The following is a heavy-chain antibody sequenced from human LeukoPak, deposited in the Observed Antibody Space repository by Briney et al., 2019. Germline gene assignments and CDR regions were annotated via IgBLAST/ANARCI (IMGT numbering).Heavy chain of an antibody. Sequence: PSEILSLTCTVSGGSISSGGYYWSWIRQPPGKGLEWIGYIYHSGSTYYNPSLKSRVTISVDRSKNQFSLKLSSVTAADTAVYYCARVRDYNWNFDYWGQGTLVTVSS. V-gene: IGHV4-30-2*01. D-gene: IGHD1-20*01. CDR3: ARVRDYNWNFDY. J-gene: IGHJ4*02. CDR1: GGSISSGGYY. CDR2: IYHSGST.